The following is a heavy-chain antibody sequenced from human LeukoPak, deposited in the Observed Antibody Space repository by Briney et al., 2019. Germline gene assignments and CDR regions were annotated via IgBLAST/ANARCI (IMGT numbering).Heavy chain of an antibody. CDR2: INPSSGSI. J-gene: IGHJ1*01. CDR3: ASYSDSSGYYGYFHH. Sequence: GASVKVSCKASGYTFTSYYIHWVRQAPGQGLECMGLINPSSGSISYAQKFQGRVTMTRDTSTSTVYMELSGLRSEDTAVYYCASYSDSSGYYGYFHHWGQGTLVTVSS. D-gene: IGHD3-22*01. CDR1: GYTFTSYY. V-gene: IGHV1-46*01.